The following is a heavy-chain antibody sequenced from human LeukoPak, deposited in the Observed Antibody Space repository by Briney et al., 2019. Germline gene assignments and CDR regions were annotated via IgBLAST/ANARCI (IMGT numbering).Heavy chain of an antibody. J-gene: IGHJ4*02. CDR2: ISGSDSST. V-gene: IGHV3-23*01. CDR3: AKSGYNRFDY. CDR1: GFTFNSYA. Sequence: GGSLRLSCAASGFTFNSYAMSWVRQAPGKWLEWVSTISGSDSSTHYADSVKGRFTISRDNSKNTLYLQMNSLRADDTAVYYCAKSGYNRFDYWGQGTLVTVSS. D-gene: IGHD5-24*01.